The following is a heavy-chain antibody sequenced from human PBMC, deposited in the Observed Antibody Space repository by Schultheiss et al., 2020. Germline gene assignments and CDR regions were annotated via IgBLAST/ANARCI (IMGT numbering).Heavy chain of an antibody. CDR2: IRSKTYGATT. CDR3: ARESHSYYSDLREAFDI. V-gene: IGHV3-49*04. D-gene: IGHD3-22*01. J-gene: IGHJ3*02. CDR1: GFIFGDYA. Sequence: GGSLRLSCTGSGFIFGDYAMSWVRQAPGKGLQWVSFIRSKTYGATTEYAASVKDRFTISRDDSKSIAYLQMNSLKIEDTAVYYCARESHSYYSDLREAFDIWGQGTLVTVSS.